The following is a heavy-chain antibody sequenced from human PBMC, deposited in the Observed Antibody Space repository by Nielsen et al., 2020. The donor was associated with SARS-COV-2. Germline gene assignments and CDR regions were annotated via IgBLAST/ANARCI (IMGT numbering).Heavy chain of an antibody. CDR1: GGSFSGYY. D-gene: IGHD3-16*01. V-gene: IGHV4-39*01. Sequence: SETLSLTCAVYGGSFSGYYWGWIRQSPGKGLEWIGSIYYSGSTYYNPSLKSRVTISVDTSKNQFSLKLSSVTAADTAVYYCVRGQGAYLGEGMDVWGQGTTVTVSS. J-gene: IGHJ6*02. CDR2: IYYSGST. CDR3: VRGQGAYLGEGMDV.